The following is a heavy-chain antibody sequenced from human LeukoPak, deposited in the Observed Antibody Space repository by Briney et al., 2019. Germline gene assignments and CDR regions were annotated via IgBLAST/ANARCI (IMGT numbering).Heavy chain of an antibody. CDR2: IYYSGST. CDR1: GGSISSYY. CDR3: ARARYSYGYFDY. V-gene: IGHV4-59*01. Sequence: SETLSLTCTVSGGSISSYYWSWIRQPPGKGLERIGYIYYSGSTNYSPSLKSRVTISVDTSKNQFSLKLSSVTAADTAVYYCARARYSYGYFDYWGQGTLVTVSS. J-gene: IGHJ4*02. D-gene: IGHD5-18*01.